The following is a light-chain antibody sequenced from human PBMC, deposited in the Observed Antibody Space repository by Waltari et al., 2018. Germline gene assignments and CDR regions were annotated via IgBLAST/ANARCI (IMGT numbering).Light chain of an antibody. CDR2: DAS. CDR1: QSIRTN. J-gene: IGKJ4*01. CDR3: QQYNSWPLT. V-gene: IGKV3-15*01. Sequence: EIVMTQSPATLSASPGERASLSCRASQSIRTNLAWYQQRRGQAPRLLIYDASIRATGIPARFSGSGSGTEFTLTISSLQSEDFAVYYCQQYNSWPLTFGGGTKVEIK.